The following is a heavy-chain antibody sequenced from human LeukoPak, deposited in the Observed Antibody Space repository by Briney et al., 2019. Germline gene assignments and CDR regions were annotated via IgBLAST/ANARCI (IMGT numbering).Heavy chain of an antibody. CDR3: VHGGGSGIWGHNWFGS. J-gene: IGHJ5*01. CDR1: GGSISSGDYY. Sequence: SQTLSLTCTVSGGSISSGDYYWSWIRQPPGKGLEWIGYISNSGSTYYNPSLKGRITISVDTSKNKLSLKRSSVTAADTAVYYCVHGGGSGIWGHNWFGSWGQGTLVAVSS. D-gene: IGHD2-15*01. CDR2: ISNSGST. V-gene: IGHV4-30-4*01.